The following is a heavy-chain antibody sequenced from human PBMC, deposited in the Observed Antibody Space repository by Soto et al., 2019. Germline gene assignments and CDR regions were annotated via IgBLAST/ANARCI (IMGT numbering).Heavy chain of an antibody. D-gene: IGHD3-22*01. Sequence: WASVKVSCKASGGTFSSYAISWVRQAPGQGLEWMGGIIPIFGTANYAQKFQGRVTITADKSTSTAYMELSSLRSEDTAVYYCASSESKDYYDSSGYYFAFDYWGQGTLVTVSS. CDR1: GGTFSSYA. CDR3: ASSESKDYYDSSGYYFAFDY. J-gene: IGHJ4*02. CDR2: IIPIFGTA. V-gene: IGHV1-69*06.